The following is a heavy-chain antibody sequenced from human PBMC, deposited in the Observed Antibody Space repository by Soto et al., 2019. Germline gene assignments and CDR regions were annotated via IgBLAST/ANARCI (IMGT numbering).Heavy chain of an antibody. V-gene: IGHV1-3*01. D-gene: IGHD6-13*01. Sequence: ASVKVSCKASGYTFTSYAMHWVCQAPGQRLEWMGWINAGNGNTGYSQKFQDRVTITRDTSASTAYMELSSLRSEDTAVYYCARAGSSSWYVDYWGQATLVTVSS. J-gene: IGHJ4*02. CDR3: ARAGSSSWYVDY. CDR1: GYTFTSYA. CDR2: INAGNGNT.